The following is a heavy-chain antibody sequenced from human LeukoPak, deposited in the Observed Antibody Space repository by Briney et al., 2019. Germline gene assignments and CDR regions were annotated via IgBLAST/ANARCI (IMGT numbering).Heavy chain of an antibody. J-gene: IGHJ4*02. CDR2: ISSNGGST. Sequence: PGGSLRLSCAASGFTFSSYAMHWVRQAPGKGLEYVSAISSNGGSTYYANSVKGRFTISRDNSKNTLYLQMGSLRAEDMAVYYCARSQSLRYFDLIAYWGQGTLVTVSS. CDR1: GFTFSSYA. V-gene: IGHV3-64*01. D-gene: IGHD3-9*01. CDR3: ARSQSLRYFDLIAY.